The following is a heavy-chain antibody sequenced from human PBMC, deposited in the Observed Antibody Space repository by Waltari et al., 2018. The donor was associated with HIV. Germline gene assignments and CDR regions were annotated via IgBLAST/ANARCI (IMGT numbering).Heavy chain of an antibody. D-gene: IGHD3-16*02. J-gene: IGHJ5*02. CDR2: IWYDGSNT. CDR3: ARDTPRMITFGGVIVSGWFDP. Sequence: QVQLVESGGGVVQPGRSLRLSCAASGFTFSSYGMHWVRQAPGKGLEWVAVIWYDGSNTYYADYVKGRFTISRDNSKNTLYLQMNSLRAEDTALYYCARDTPRMITFGGVIVSGWFDPWGQGTLVTVSS. V-gene: IGHV3-33*01. CDR1: GFTFSSYG.